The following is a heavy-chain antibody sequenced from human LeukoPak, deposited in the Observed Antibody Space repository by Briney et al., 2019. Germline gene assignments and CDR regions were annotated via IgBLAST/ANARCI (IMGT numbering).Heavy chain of an antibody. D-gene: IGHD6-13*01. Sequence: PSETLSLTCAVSSGSISTYYWTWIRQSPGKGLEWIGFIHYTGTTSYNPSLKSRLTISVDTSKDLFSLSLDSVTAADTAIYFCARARRSNVAAAGTGYIDSWGQGTLVTVSS. V-gene: IGHV4-59*01. CDR1: SGSISTYY. CDR3: ARARRSNVAAAGTGYIDS. J-gene: IGHJ4*02. CDR2: IHYTGTT.